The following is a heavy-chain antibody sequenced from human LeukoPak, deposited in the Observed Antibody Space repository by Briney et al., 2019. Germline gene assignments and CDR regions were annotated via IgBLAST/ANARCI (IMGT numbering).Heavy chain of an antibody. CDR3: ASLGYRGFDY. J-gene: IGHJ4*02. V-gene: IGHV4-39*07. D-gene: IGHD5-24*01. CDR2: IYYSGNT. Sequence: SETLSLTCTVSGGCISSSSYYWGWIRQPPGKGLEWIGSIYYSGNTYYNPSLKSRITISIDTSKNQFSLKLRSVSAADTAVYYCASLGYRGFDYWGQGTLVTVSS. CDR1: GGCISSSSYY.